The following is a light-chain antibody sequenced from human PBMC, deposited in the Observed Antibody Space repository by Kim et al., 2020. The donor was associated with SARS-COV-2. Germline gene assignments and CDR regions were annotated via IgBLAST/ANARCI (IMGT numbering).Light chain of an antibody. CDR2: GKN. CDR1: SLRSYY. J-gene: IGLJ2*01. Sequence: SSELTQDPAVSVALGQTVRITCQGDSLRSYYASWYQQKPGQAPVLVIYGKNNRPSGIPDRFSGSSSGNTACLTITGAQAEAEADYYCNSRDSSGNHVVFG. CDR3: NSRDSSGNHVV. V-gene: IGLV3-19*01.